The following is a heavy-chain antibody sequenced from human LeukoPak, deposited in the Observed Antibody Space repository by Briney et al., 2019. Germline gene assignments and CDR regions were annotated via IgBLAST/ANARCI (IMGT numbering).Heavy chain of an antibody. CDR1: GYTFTDYY. V-gene: IGHV1-2*02. CDR2: INPNSGGT. J-gene: IGHJ5*02. D-gene: IGHD6-19*01. Sequence: ASVKVSCKASGYTFTDYYMHWVRQAPGQGLEWMGWINPNSGGTNYAQNFQGRVTMTRDTSISTAFLELSSLRSDDTAVYYCARGSTRDSSGWYGPGKWFDPWGQGTRVIVSS. CDR3: ARGSTRDSSGWYGPGKWFDP.